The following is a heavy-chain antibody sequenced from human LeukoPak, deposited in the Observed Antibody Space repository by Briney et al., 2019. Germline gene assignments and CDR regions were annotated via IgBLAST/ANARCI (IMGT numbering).Heavy chain of an antibody. D-gene: IGHD6-6*01. Sequence: ASVKVSCKASGYTFTRYGISWVRQAPGQGLEWMGWISAYNGNTNYAQKLQGRVTMPTDTSTSTAYMELRSLRSDDTAVYYCARRGSGYSSSSDYYYYMDVWGKGTTVTVSS. CDR3: ARRGSGYSSSSDYYYYMDV. V-gene: IGHV1-18*01. CDR1: GYTFTRYG. CDR2: ISAYNGNT. J-gene: IGHJ6*03.